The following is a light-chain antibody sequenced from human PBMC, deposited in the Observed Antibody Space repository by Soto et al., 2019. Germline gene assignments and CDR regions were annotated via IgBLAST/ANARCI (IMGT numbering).Light chain of an antibody. CDR3: QTWGTGIRV. V-gene: IGLV4-69*01. J-gene: IGLJ3*02. CDR1: SGHSRYA. CDR2: VNSDGSH. Sequence: QSVLTQSPSASASPGASVKLTCTLSSGHSRYAITWHQQQPEKDPRYLMKVNSDGSHNKGDGIPDRFSGSSSGAERYLTISSLQSEDEADYYCQTWGTGIRVFGGGTKVTVL.